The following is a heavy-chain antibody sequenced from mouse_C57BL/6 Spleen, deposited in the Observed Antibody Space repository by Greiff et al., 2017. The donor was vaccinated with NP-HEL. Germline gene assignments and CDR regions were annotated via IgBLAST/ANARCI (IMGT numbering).Heavy chain of an antibody. J-gene: IGHJ4*01. V-gene: IGHV1-55*01. CDR3: ARRIYDGYYVDAMDD. D-gene: IGHD2-3*01. CDR1: GYTFTSYW. CDR2: IYPGSGST. Sequence: VQLQQPGAELVKPGASVKMSCKASGYTFTSYWITWVKQRPGQGLAWIGDIYPGSGSTNYNEKFKSKATLTVDTSSSTAYMQLSSLTSEDSAVYYCARRIYDGYYVDAMDDWGQGTSVTVSS.